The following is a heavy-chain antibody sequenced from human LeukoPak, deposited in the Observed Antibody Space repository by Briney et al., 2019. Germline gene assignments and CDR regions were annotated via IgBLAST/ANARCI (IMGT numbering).Heavy chain of an antibody. CDR1: GGSLSGYS. V-gene: IGHV4-34*01. D-gene: IGHD3-16*01. CDR2: INHSGSA. Sequence: SETLSLTCAVYGGSLSGYSWSWIRQPPGKGLEWIGKINHSGSATYIATLKSRLTVSVDTSKNQLILEVSSVTAADTAVYYSTRRRNDASPYYYSWGFYYMDVWGKGTTVTVSS. J-gene: IGHJ6*03. CDR3: TRRRNDASPYYYSWGFYYMDV.